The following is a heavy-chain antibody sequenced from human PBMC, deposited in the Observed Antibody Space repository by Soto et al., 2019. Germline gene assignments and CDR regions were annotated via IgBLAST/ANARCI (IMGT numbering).Heavy chain of an antibody. D-gene: IGHD3-9*01. V-gene: IGHV1-2*04. CDR1: GYTFTGCY. J-gene: IGHJ6*02. Sequence: RASVKVSCKASGYTFTGCYMHWVRQAPGQGLEWMGWINPNSGGTNYAQKFQGWVTMTRDTSISTAYMELSRLRSDDTAVYYCARDPTYDILTGYSQPYGMDVWGQGTTVTVSS. CDR3: ARDPTYDILTGYSQPYGMDV. CDR2: INPNSGGT.